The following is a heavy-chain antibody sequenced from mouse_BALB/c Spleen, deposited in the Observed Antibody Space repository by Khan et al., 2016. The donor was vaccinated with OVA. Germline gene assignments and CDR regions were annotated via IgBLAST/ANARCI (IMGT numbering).Heavy chain of an antibody. Sequence: EVELVESGGGSVKPGGSLKLSCAASGFAFSSYDMSWVRQTPEKRLEWVAIINSRGSYTYYADSVKGRFTISRDNARNTLYLQMSSLRSEDTALYYCTRHGGFKPYYAMDYWGQGTSVTVSS. V-gene: IGHV5-9*02. CDR1: GFAFSSYD. CDR2: INSRGSYT. CDR3: TRHGGFKPYYAMDY. J-gene: IGHJ4*01.